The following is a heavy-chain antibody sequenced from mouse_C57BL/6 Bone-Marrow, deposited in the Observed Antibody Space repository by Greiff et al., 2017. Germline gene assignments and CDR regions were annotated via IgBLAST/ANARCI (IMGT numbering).Heavy chain of an antibody. Sequence: VQLQQSGPGLVQPSQSLSITCAVSGFSLTSYGVHWVRQSPGKGLEWLGVIWRGGITDYHAASMSRLSITQYTSQRHVLLQIITLQADATTIYYCDGGRDYDYDVSMDYWGQGTTVTVSS. CDR2: IWRGGIT. CDR3: DGGRDYDYDVSMDY. V-gene: IGHV2-5*01. CDR1: GFSLTSYG. D-gene: IGHD2-4*01. J-gene: IGHJ4*01.